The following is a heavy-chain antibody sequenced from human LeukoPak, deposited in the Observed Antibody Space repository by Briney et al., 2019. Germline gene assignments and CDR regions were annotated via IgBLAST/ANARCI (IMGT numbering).Heavy chain of an antibody. D-gene: IGHD3-16*01. CDR3: ARAQAGGFDP. CDR2: IKPDGSEK. Sequence: GGSLRLSCAASGFTFSTYWMTWVRQAPGKGLEWVAIIKPDGSEKYYVDSVKGRFTISRDNAENSLFLQMNGLRPEDTAVYYCARAQAGGFDPWGQGTLVTVSS. CDR1: GFTFSTYW. J-gene: IGHJ5*02. V-gene: IGHV3-7*01.